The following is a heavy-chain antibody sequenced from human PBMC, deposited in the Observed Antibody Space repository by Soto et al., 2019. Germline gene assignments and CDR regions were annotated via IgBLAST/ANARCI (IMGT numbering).Heavy chain of an antibody. CDR1: GGTFSSYT. CDR3: ASTSATVTSNWFDP. Sequence: QVQLVQSGAEVKKPGSSVKVSCKASGGTFSSYTISWVRQAPGQGLEWMGRIIPILGIANYEQKFQGRVTITADKSTSTAYMELSRLRSEDTAVYYCASTSATVTSNWFDPWGQGTLVTVSS. D-gene: IGHD4-17*01. J-gene: IGHJ5*02. CDR2: IIPILGIA. V-gene: IGHV1-69*02.